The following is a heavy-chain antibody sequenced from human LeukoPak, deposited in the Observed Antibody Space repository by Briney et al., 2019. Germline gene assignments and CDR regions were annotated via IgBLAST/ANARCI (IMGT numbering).Heavy chain of an antibody. CDR1: GFTFSDSY. CDR3: ARGKYSFDY. V-gene: IGHV3-11*01. Sequence: GGSLRLSCAASGFTFSDSYMSWIRQAPGKGLEYISYISSSGSTIYYADSVKGRFTLSRDNAKNSLSLEVNSLRAEDTAVYYCARGKYSFDYWGQGTLVTVSS. CDR2: ISSSGSTI. J-gene: IGHJ4*02.